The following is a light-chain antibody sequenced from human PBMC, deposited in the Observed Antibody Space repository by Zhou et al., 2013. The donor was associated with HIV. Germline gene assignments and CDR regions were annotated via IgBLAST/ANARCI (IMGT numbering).Light chain of an antibody. CDR3: QQHGNSPWT. Sequence: ETVLTQSPGTLSLSPGERATLSCRTSQSVTSNFLAWYQQKPGQAPRLLIYGASSRATGIPDRFSGSGSGTDFTLTISRLEPEDCAVYYCQQHGNSPWTFGQGTKVEIK. J-gene: IGKJ1*01. V-gene: IGKV3-20*01. CDR2: GAS. CDR1: QSVTSNF.